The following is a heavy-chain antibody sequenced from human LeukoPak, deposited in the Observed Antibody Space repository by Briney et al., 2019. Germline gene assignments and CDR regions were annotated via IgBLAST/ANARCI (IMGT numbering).Heavy chain of an antibody. CDR1: GYTFTSYY. V-gene: IGHV1-46*01. CDR2: INPSGGNT. J-gene: IGHJ4*02. D-gene: IGHD1-1*01. Sequence: ASVKVSCKASGYTFTSYYMHWVRQAPGQGLEWMGIINPSGGNTGYAQKFQGRVTMTRNTSISTAYMELSSLRSEDTAVYYCARGVGNWIYWGQGTLVTVSS. CDR3: ARGVGNWIY.